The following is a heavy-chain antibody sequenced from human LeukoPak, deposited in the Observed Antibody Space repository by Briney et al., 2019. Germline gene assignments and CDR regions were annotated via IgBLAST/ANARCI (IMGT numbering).Heavy chain of an antibody. D-gene: IGHD6-13*01. CDR2: ISAYNGDT. Sequence: GASVKVSCKASGFTFTSHGFTWVRQAPGQGLEWMGWISAYNGDTHSAERFQGRVTLTTDTSTSTAYMELRSLRSDDTAVYYCARKQTPLPLDFWGQGTLVTVSS. CDR1: GFTFTSHG. J-gene: IGHJ4*02. CDR3: ARKQTPLPLDF. V-gene: IGHV1-18*01.